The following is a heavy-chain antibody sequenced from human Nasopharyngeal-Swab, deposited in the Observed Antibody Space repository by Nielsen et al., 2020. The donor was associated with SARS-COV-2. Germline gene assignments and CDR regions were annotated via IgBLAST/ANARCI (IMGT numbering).Heavy chain of an antibody. CDR3: ARRCSGGSCTRGFDY. D-gene: IGHD2-15*01. CDR1: GFTFVSYW. V-gene: IGHV3-7*05. J-gene: IGHJ4*02. Sequence: GESLKISCAASGFTFVSYWMNWVRQAPGKGLEWVANIKQDGSEKYYVDSVKGRFTISRDNAKNSLYLQMNSLRAEDTAVYYCARRCSGGSCTRGFDYWGQGTPVTVSS. CDR2: IKQDGSEK.